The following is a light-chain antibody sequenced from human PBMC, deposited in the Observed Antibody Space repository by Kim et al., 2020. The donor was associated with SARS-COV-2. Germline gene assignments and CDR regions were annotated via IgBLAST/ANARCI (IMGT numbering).Light chain of an antibody. CDR3: QQSYSTPRT. Sequence: DIQMTQSPSSLSASVGDRVTITCRASQNIDNFLNWYQQKPGKAPNLLIYAASSLQSGVPSRFSGSGSGTDFTPTIGSLQPEDFATYYCQQSYSTPRTFGQGTKVDIK. CDR1: QNIDNF. V-gene: IGKV1-39*01. J-gene: IGKJ1*01. CDR2: AAS.